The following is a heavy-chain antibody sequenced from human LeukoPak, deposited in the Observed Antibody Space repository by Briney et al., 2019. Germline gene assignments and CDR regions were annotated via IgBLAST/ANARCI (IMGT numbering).Heavy chain of an antibody. D-gene: IGHD3-22*01. V-gene: IGHV3-11*04. J-gene: IGHJ4*02. CDR2: SSGTGTTI. CDR3: AVQLTMIVVVPYFDY. CDR1: GLTFSDYY. Sequence: AGSLTLSCAASGLTFSDYYMTWIRQAPGKGMELVSSSSGTGTTIYSADSVRGRFTVSRDNARNSLFLHMNSLRAEDPAVYYCAVQLTMIVVVPYFDYWGQGTLVTVSS.